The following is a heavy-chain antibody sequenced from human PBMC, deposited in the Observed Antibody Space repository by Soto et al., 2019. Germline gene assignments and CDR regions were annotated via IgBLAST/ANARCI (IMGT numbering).Heavy chain of an antibody. J-gene: IGHJ5*02. CDR3: ARSRYDFWRGNWFDP. CDR2: IYPGDSDT. D-gene: IGHD3-3*01. CDR1: GYSFTSYW. Sequence: PGESLKISCKGSGYSFTSYWIGWVRQMPGKGLEWMGIIYPGDSDTRYSPSFQGQVTISADKSISTAYLQWSSLKASDTAMYYCARSRYDFWRGNWFDPWGQGTLVTVSS. V-gene: IGHV5-51*01.